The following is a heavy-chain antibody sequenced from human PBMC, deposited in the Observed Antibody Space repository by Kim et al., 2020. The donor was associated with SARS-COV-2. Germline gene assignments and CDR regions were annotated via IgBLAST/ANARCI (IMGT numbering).Heavy chain of an antibody. V-gene: IGHV1-18*01. D-gene: IGHD2-15*01. CDR1: GYSFNSYG. CDR3: AREHCIGIICYLWGRNFF. J-gene: IGHJ4*02. Sequence: ASVKVSCKASGYSFNSYGINWVRQAPGQGLEWLGWISAYDGSTKYAQTMQGRVTMNTDTSASTAYMELRSLRSDDTAVYYCAREHCIGIICYLWGRNFFWGQGTLVTVSS. CDR2: ISAYDGST.